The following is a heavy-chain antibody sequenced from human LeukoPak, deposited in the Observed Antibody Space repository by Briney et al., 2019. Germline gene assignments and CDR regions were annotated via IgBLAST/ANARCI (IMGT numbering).Heavy chain of an antibody. CDR1: GFNFSSYT. Sequence: GGSLRLSCVASGFNFSSYTMSWVRQAPGNGLEWVSAISGSGGSTYYADSVKGRFTISRDNSKNTLYLQMNSLRAEDTAVYYCAKPFDIVVVPAAPDYWGQGTLVTVSS. D-gene: IGHD2-2*01. CDR3: AKPFDIVVVPAAPDY. V-gene: IGHV3-23*01. J-gene: IGHJ4*02. CDR2: ISGSGGST.